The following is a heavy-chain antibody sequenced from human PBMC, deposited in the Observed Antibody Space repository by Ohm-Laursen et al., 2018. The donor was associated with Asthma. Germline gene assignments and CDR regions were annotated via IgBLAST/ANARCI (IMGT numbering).Heavy chain of an antibody. D-gene: IGHD2-15*01. CDR1: GGTLGTSV. J-gene: IGHJ4*02. Sequence: SSVKVSCKSLGGTLGTSVIGWVRQAPGQGLERLGGINSVFGTSTYAQKFHDRFTITADESTSTVYMTLSSLTSEDTAVYYCARKAGSCITSNCYSLDFWGQGSLVTVSS. V-gene: IGHV1-69*01. CDR2: INSVFGTS. CDR3: ARKAGSCITSNCYSLDF.